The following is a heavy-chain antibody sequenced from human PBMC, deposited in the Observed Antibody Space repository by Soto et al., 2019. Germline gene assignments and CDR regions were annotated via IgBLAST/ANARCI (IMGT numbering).Heavy chain of an antibody. CDR2: ISSSRSTI. V-gene: IGHV3-48*02. Sequence: PGGSLRLSCTASGFTFSGYSMNWVRRAPGKCLEWVSYISSSRSTIYYADSVKGRFTISRDNAKNLLFLQMNSLRDEDTAVYYCARDPRNYFDYWGQGXLVTVYS. J-gene: IGHJ4*02. CDR3: ARDPRNYFDY. CDR1: GFTFSGYS.